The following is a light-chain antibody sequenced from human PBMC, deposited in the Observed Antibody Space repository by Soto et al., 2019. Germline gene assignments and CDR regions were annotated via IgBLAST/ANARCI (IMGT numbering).Light chain of an antibody. CDR2: ASS. V-gene: IGKV1-9*01. J-gene: IGKJ5*01. CDR1: QSISTY. CDR3: QQLNSYPIT. Sequence: CRYSVSAFVGFRFTVNGLASQSISTYLNWYQQKPGKAPKLLIYASSTLQSGVPSRFSGSGSGTEFTLTISSLQPEDVATYYCQQLNSYPITFGQGSRLEN.